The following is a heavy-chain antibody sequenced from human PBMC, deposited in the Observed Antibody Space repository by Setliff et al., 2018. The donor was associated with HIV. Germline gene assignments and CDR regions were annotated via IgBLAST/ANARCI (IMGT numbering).Heavy chain of an antibody. D-gene: IGHD6-13*01. V-gene: IGHV3-23*01. J-gene: IGHJ4*02. CDR3: ARVQQQLLQEDDYFDY. CDR2: IGGSGGNT. CDR1: GFTLSTYA. Sequence: GGSLRLSCAASGFTLSTYAMSWVRQAPGKGLEWVSAIGGSGGNTYYAGSVKGHFTVSRDNFRNTLYLQMNSLRPEDTAVYYCARVQQQLLQEDDYFDYWGQGTLVTVSS.